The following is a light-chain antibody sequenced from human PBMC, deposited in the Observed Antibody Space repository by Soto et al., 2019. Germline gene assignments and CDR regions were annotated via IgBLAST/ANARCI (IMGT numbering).Light chain of an antibody. CDR1: SSDVGGYNY. CDR2: DVS. J-gene: IGLJ1*01. Sequence: QSALTQPASVSGSPGQSITISCTGTSSDVGGYNYVSRYQQHPGKAPKLMIYDVSNRPSGVSNRFSGSKSANTASLTISGLQAEDEADYYCSSHTSSSTSYVFGTGTKVTVL. CDR3: SSHTSSSTSYV. V-gene: IGLV2-14*01.